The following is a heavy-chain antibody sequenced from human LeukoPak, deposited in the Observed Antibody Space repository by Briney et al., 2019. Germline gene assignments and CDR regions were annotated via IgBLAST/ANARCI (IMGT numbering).Heavy chain of an antibody. CDR3: AKDAQTYYYVPNWFDP. D-gene: IGHD3-10*02. CDR2: IYTSGST. Sequence: PSETLSLTCTVSGGSTSSYYWSWIQQPAGKALEWIGRIYTSGSTNYNPSLKSRVTMSVDTSKNQFSLKLSSVTAADTAVYYCAKDAQTYYYVPNWFDPWGQGTLVTVSS. V-gene: IGHV4-4*07. J-gene: IGHJ5*02. CDR1: GGSTSSYY.